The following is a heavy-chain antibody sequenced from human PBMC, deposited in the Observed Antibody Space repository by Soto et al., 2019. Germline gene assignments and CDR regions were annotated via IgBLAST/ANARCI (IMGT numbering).Heavy chain of an antibody. CDR1: GGTLGTYD. D-gene: IGHD6-6*01. CDR2: IMAFIGST. Sequence: QVQLVQSGAEVKKPGSSMKVSSKTSGGTLGTYDINWVRQAPGQGLEWMGGIMAFIGSTKYAQKFQGRVTITADTSIDTVYMELNSLTSEDTAVYYCARGGFSSSWRFDHWGQGTLVTVSS. J-gene: IGHJ4*02. CDR3: ARGGFSSSWRFDH. V-gene: IGHV1-69*06.